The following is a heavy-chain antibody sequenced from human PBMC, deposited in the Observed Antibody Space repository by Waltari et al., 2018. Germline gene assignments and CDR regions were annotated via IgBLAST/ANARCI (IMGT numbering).Heavy chain of an antibody. CDR3: AKAEGAAAEY. Sequence: QVQLVESGGGVVKPGRSLRLSCAASGFTFSSYGMHGVRQAPGKGLEWVAVISYDGSNKYYADSVKGRFTISRDNSKNTLYLQMNSLRAEDTAVYYCAKAEGAAAEYWGQGTLVTVSS. J-gene: IGHJ4*02. V-gene: IGHV3-30*18. D-gene: IGHD6-13*01. CDR2: ISYDGSNK. CDR1: GFTFSSYG.